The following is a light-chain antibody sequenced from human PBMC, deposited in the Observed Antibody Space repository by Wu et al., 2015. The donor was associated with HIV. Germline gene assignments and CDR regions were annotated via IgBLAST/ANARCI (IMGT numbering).Light chain of an antibody. V-gene: IGKV1-5*03. J-gene: IGKJ5*01. Sequence: DIQMTQSPSTLSASVGDRVTITCRASQSISSWLAWYQQKPGKAPKLLIYKASSLESGVPSRFSGSGSGTEFTLTISSLQPDDFATYYCQQYNSYPITFGQGNTNWRLN. CDR3: QQYNSYPIT. CDR2: KAS. CDR1: QSISSW.